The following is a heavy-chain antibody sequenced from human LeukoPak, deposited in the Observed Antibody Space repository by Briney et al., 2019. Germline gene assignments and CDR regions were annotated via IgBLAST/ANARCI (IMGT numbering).Heavy chain of an antibody. V-gene: IGHV3-7*03. Sequence: PGGSLRLSCAASGFTFSGRWMSWLRQAPGKGLEWVANINQDGTDKYYVDSVKGRFTISRDNAKNSLYLQMNSLRAEDPAVYYCAREIVGTHKSRFDPWGQGTLVTVSS. D-gene: IGHD1-26*01. CDR1: GFTFSGRW. CDR3: AREIVGTHKSRFDP. J-gene: IGHJ5*02. CDR2: INQDGTDK.